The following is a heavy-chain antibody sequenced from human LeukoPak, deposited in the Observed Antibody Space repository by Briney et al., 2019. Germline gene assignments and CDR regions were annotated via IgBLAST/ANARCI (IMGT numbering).Heavy chain of an antibody. CDR2: ISYDGSNK. D-gene: IGHD3-22*01. J-gene: IGHJ3*02. CDR3: AKVSHYYDTDGLDDAFDI. CDR1: GFTFSSYA. Sequence: QPGGSLRLSCAASGFTFSSYAMHWVRQAPGKGLEWVAVISYDGSNKYYADSVKGRFTISRDNSKNTLYLQMNSLRAEDTAVYYCAKVSHYYDTDGLDDAFDIWGQGTMVTVSS. V-gene: IGHV3-30*04.